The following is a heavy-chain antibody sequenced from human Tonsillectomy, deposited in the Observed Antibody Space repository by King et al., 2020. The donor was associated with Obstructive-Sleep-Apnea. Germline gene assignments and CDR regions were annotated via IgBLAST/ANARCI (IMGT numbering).Heavy chain of an antibody. CDR2: ISAYNGNT. J-gene: IGHJ4*02. D-gene: IGHD3-22*01. CDR3: ARDARSGVILDY. V-gene: IGHV1-18*01. CDR1: GYTFTSYG. Sequence: QLVQSGAEVKKPGASVKVSCKASGYTFTSYGISWVRQAPGQGLEGMGWISAYNGNTNHAQNLQGRVTMTTDTTTSTVYMELRSLRSDDTAVYYCARDARSGVILDYWGQGTLVTVSS.